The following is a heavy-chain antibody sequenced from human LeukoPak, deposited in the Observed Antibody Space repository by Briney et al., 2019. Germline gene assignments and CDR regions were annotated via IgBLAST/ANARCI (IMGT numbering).Heavy chain of an antibody. Sequence: SETLSLTCTVDGGSINNYYWSWIRQPPGKGLEWIGYIYPSGSTNHNPSLKSRVTISGDTSKNQFSLKLSSVTAADTAVYYCARHTQYSSLNGPPDYWGQGTLVTVSA. V-gene: IGHV4-59*08. CDR3: ARHTQYSSLNGPPDY. J-gene: IGHJ4*02. CDR2: IYPSGST. CDR1: GGSINNYY. D-gene: IGHD6-13*01.